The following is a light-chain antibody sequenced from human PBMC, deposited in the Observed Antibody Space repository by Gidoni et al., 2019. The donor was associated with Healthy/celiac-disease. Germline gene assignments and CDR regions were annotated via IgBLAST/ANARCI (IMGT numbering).Light chain of an antibody. CDR2: DVS. J-gene: IGLJ3*02. CDR1: SSDVAGYNY. V-gene: IGLV2-14*03. Sequence: SALTQPASVSGSPGQSIAISCTGTSSDVAGYNYVSWYQHHPGKAPKLMIYDVSNRPSGVSDRFSGSKSGNTASLTISGLQAEDEADYYCSSYTSTSTSPVFGGGTKLTVL. CDR3: SSYTSTSTSPV.